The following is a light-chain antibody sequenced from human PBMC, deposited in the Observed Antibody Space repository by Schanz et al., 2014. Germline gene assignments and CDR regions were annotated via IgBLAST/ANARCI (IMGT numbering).Light chain of an antibody. CDR3: CSYTGSGML. V-gene: IGLV2-14*01. Sequence: QSALTQPASVSGSPGQSITISCTGTSSDVGGYNYVSWYQQHPGKAPKLMIYDVSNRPSGVSNRFSGSKSGSTASLTISGLQPEDEADYYCCSYTGSGMLFGGGTKLTVL. CDR1: SSDVGGYNY. J-gene: IGLJ2*01. CDR2: DVS.